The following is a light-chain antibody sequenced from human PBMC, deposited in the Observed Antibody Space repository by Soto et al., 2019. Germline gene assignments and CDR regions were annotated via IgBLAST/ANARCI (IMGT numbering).Light chain of an antibody. V-gene: IGLV1-40*01. CDR3: QSYDSSLSAL. CDR2: ANI. J-gene: IGLJ1*01. CDR1: SSNIGAGYD. Sequence: QSVLTQPPSVSGAPGQRVTISCTGSSSNIGAGYDVHWYQQLPGTAPKLLIYANINRPSGVPDRFSGSKSGTSASLAITGLQAEDEADYYCQSYDSSLSALLGTGTKLTVL.